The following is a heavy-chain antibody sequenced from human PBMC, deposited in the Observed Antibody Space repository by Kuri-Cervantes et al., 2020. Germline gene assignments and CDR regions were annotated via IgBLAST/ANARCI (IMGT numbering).Heavy chain of an antibody. J-gene: IGHJ4*02. CDR3: ARDIGIDGYNFLFDY. CDR1: GFTFSSYG. V-gene: IGHV3-30*03. Sequence: GESLKISCAASGFTFSSYGMHWVRQAPGKGLEWVAVISYDGSNKYYADSVKGRFTISRDNSKNTLYLQMNSLRAEDTAVYYCARDIGIDGYNFLFDYWGQGTLVTVSS. CDR2: ISYDGSNK. D-gene: IGHD5-24*01.